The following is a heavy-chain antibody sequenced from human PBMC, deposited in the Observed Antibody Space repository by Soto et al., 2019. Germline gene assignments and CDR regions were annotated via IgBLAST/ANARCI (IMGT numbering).Heavy chain of an antibody. D-gene: IGHD6-19*01. J-gene: IGHJ4*02. CDR2: VSYDSSNI. V-gene: IGHV3-30*18. CDR1: GFTFRSHG. Sequence: GGSLRLSCAASGFTFRSHGMHWFRQALGKGLEWVAVVSYDSSNIYYADSVKGRFTISRDNSKSTLYLQMNALRVEDTAIYYCAKSRQLLFRDQWLADDHWGQGTLVTVSS. CDR3: AKSRQLLFRDQWLADDH.